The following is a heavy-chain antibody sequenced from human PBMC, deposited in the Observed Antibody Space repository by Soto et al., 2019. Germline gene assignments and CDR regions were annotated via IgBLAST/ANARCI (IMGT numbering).Heavy chain of an antibody. CDR3: ARANAYNYVRYFFDF. CDR2: IYYSGST. Sequence: SETLSLTCTVSGGSISSGGYYWTWIRQHPGKGLGWIGYIYYSGSTYYNPSLKSRVTISVDTSKNQFSLKLSSVTAADTAVYYCARANAYNYVRYFFDFWGQGALVTVSS. J-gene: IGHJ4*02. D-gene: IGHD5-12*01. V-gene: IGHV4-31*03. CDR1: GGSISSGGYY.